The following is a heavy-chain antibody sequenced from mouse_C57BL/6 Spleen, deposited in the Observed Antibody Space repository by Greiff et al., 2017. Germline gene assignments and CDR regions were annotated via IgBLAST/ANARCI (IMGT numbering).Heavy chain of an antibody. D-gene: IGHD1-1*01. J-gene: IGHJ2*01. CDR2: INPGSGGT. V-gene: IGHV1-54*01. CDR1: GYAFTNYL. CDR3: ARGGLLLRLDY. Sequence: QVQLQQSGAELVRPGTSVKVSCKASGYAFTNYLIEWVKQRPGQGLEWIGVINPGSGGTNYNEKFKGKATLTADKSSSTAYMQLSSLTSEDSAVYFCARGGLLLRLDYWGQGTTLTVSS.